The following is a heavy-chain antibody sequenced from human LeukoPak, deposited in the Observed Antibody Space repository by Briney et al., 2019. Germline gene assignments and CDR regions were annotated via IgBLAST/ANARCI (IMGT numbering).Heavy chain of an antibody. V-gene: IGHV3-11*06. CDR1: GFTFSDYY. J-gene: IGHJ3*02. D-gene: IGHD3-22*01. Sequence: GGSLRLSCAASGFTFSDYYMSWIRQAPGKGLEWVSYISSSSSYTDYADSVKGRFTISRDNAKNSLNLQMNSLRAEDTAVYYCARDLGRSGYYTIDAFDIWGQGTMVTVSS. CDR3: ARDLGRSGYYTIDAFDI. CDR2: ISSSSSYT.